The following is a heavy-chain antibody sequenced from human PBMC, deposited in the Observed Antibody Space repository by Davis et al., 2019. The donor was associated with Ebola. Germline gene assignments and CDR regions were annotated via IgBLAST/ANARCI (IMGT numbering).Heavy chain of an antibody. Sequence: PSETLSLTCAVYGGSFSGYYWSWIRQPPGKGLEWIGEINHSGSTNYNPSLKSRVTISVDTSKNQFSLKLSSVTAADTAVYYCARRGMVRRGVDYWGQGTLVTVSS. V-gene: IGHV4-34*01. J-gene: IGHJ4*02. D-gene: IGHD3-10*01. CDR1: GGSFSGYY. CDR2: INHSGST. CDR3: ARRGMVRRGVDY.